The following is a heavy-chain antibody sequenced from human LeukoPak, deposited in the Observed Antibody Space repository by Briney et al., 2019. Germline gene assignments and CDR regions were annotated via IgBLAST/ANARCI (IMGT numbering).Heavy chain of an antibody. V-gene: IGHV4-34*01. CDR3: AKQPNLDGSGYHYTGINWFDP. CDR2: INHTGGT. Sequence: KPSETLSLTCAVYGGSFSPYYWSWIRQPPGKGLEWIGEINHTGGTNYNSSLKTRVTISADTSKNQFSLKLSSVTDADTAVYYCAKQPNLDGSGYHYTGINWFDPWGQGTLVTVSS. CDR1: GGSFSPYY. D-gene: IGHD3-22*01. J-gene: IGHJ5*02.